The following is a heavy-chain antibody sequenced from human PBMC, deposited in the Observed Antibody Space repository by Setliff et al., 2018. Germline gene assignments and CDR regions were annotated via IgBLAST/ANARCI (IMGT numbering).Heavy chain of an antibody. CDR2: ISSSGSTI. CDR1: GFTFSSYE. V-gene: IGHV3-48*03. Sequence: GGSLRLSCAASGFTFSSYEMNWVRQAPGKGLEWVSYISSSGSTIYYADSVKGRFTISRDNAKNSLYLQMNSLRAEDTALYYCARLCTNGVCSFDYWGQGTLVTVSS. J-gene: IGHJ4*02. CDR3: ARLCTNGVCSFDY. D-gene: IGHD2-8*01.